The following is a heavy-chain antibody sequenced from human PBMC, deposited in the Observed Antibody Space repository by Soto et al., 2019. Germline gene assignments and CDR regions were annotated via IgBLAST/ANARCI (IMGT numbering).Heavy chain of an antibody. J-gene: IGHJ4*02. CDR2: ITWDAGSA. V-gene: IGHV3-43*01. Sequence: RWSLRLSCSGSVFTFDDQTMHWFRQAPGKGLEWVSLITWDAGSAFYADSVRGRFTISRDNSKNSLYLQMNSLRTEDSALYYCAKEKDRIFDYWGRGTPVTVSS. CDR3: AKEKDRIFDY. CDR1: VFTFDDQT.